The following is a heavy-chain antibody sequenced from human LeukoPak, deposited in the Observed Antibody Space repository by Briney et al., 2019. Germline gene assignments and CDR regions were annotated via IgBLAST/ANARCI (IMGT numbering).Heavy chain of an antibody. V-gene: IGHV3-23*01. CDR1: GFTFSNYA. J-gene: IGHJ4*02. D-gene: IGHD3-9*01. CDR2: ITGSGGNT. Sequence: PGSSLRLSCAASGFTFSNYAISWVRQAPGKGLEWVSAITGSGGNTYYADSVKGRFTISRDNSKNTVFLRMNSLRAEDTAVYYCAKWGDYDVLTGYYVSDYWGQGTLVTVSS. CDR3: AKWGDYDVLTGYYVSDY.